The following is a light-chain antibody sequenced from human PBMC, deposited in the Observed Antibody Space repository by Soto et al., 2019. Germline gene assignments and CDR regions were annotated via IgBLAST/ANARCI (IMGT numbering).Light chain of an antibody. J-gene: IGKJ4*01. CDR1: QSINDY. Sequence: EIVLTQSPATLSLSPGERATLSCRASQSINDYLIWYQQKPGQAPRLLIHDASSRATGFPARFSGSGSGTDFTLTISSLEPEDFAVYYCQQRRDWPLTFGGGTNVE. CDR3: QQRRDWPLT. V-gene: IGKV3-11*01. CDR2: DAS.